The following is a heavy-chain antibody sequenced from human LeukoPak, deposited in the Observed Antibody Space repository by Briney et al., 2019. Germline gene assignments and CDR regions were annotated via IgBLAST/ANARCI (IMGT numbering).Heavy chain of an antibody. CDR2: INPSGGST. V-gene: IGHV1-18*01. CDR3: ARSPDILTGENFDY. CDR1: GYTFTSYG. D-gene: IGHD3-9*01. Sequence: APVKVSCKASGYTFTSYGISWVRQAPGQGLEWMGIINPSGGSTSYAQKLQGGVTMTTDTSTSTAYMELRSLRSDDTAVYYCARSPDILTGENFDYWGQGTLVTVSS. J-gene: IGHJ4*02.